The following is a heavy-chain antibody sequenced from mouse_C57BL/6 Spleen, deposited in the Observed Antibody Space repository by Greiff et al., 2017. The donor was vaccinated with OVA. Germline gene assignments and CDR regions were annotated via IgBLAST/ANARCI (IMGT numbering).Heavy chain of an antibody. V-gene: IGHV1-63*01. J-gene: IGHJ2*01. CDR3: ASGYDYYFDY. Sequence: QQSGAELVRPGTSVKMSCKASGYTFTNYWIGWAKQRPGHGLEWIGDIYPGGGYTNYNEKFKGKATLTADKSSSTAYMQFSSLTSEDSAIYYCASGYDYYFDYWGQGTTLTVSS. CDR1: GYTFTNYW. CDR2: IYPGGGYT. D-gene: IGHD2-4*01.